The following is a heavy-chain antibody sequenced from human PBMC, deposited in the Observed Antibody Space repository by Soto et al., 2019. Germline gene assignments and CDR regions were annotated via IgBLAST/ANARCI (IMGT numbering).Heavy chain of an antibody. J-gene: IGHJ5*02. D-gene: IGHD2-21*02. CDR1: GYSFTTYW. V-gene: IGHV5-10-1*01. CDR3: ARGRKVSCVAGNCYLYAS. Sequence: GESLKISCKGSGYSFTTYWISWVRQMPGKGLEWMGRIDPSDSNTNDNPSFKGHVTISADKSISTAYLQWSSLKASDTAMYYCARGRKVSCVAGNCYLYASWGQGTRDTVSS. CDR2: IDPSDSNT.